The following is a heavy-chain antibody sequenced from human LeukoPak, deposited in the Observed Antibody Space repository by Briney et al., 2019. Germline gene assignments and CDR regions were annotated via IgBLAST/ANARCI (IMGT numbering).Heavy chain of an antibody. CDR2: INPSGGST. V-gene: IGHV1-46*01. Sequence: SVKVSCKASGYTFTSYYMHWVRQAPGQGLEWMGIINPSGGSTSYAQKFQGRVTMTRDTSTSTVYMELSSLRSEDTAVYYCARDSITTTVTTRRWFDPWGQGTLVTVSS. CDR3: ARDSITTTVTTRRWFDP. J-gene: IGHJ5*02. CDR1: GYTFTSYY. D-gene: IGHD4-17*01.